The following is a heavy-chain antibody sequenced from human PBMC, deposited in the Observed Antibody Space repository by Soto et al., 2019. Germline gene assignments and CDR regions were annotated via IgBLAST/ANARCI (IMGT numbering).Heavy chain of an antibody. V-gene: IGHV1-18*01. J-gene: IGHJ4*02. Sequence: QVHLVQSGPEGKKPGASVKVSCKASGYGFSTYGITWVRQAPGQGLEWMGWVSAYTHKANYAQKFQGRVTMTTDTSSTTTYMDLGGLTSDDTAIYFCGRGPAWGQGTLVIVSS. CDR1: GYGFSTYG. CDR2: VSAYTHKA. CDR3: GRGPA.